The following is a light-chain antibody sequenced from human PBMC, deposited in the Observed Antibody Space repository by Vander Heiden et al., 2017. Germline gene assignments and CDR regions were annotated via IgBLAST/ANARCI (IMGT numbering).Light chain of an antibody. J-gene: IGLJ3*02. V-gene: IGLV3-27*01. CDR3: DTASDNSVL. CDR1: ILAKKY. CDR2: KDD. Sequence: SYELTQPSSVSVSPGQTARITCSGDILAKKYGQRLQRKPGQAPVLVIFKDDARPSGIPERFSGATSGTTVTLTISGAQIDDESDYYCDTASDNSVLFGGGTKLTVL.